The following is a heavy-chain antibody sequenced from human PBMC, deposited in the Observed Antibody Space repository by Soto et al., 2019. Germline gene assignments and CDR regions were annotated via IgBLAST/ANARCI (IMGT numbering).Heavy chain of an antibody. Sequence: EVQLVESGGGLVQPGGSLRLSCAASGFTVSSNYMSWVRQAPGKGLEWVSVIYSGGSTYYADSVKGRFTISRHNSKNTMYRQMNSLRAEDTAVYYCARESGGCSGGSCYPAIYYFDYWGQGTLVTVSS. CDR3: ARESGGCSGGSCYPAIYYFDY. V-gene: IGHV3-53*04. CDR2: IYSGGST. D-gene: IGHD2-15*01. J-gene: IGHJ4*02. CDR1: GFTVSSNY.